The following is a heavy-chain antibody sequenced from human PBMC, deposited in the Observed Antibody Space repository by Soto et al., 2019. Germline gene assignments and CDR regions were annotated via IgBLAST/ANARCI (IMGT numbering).Heavy chain of an antibody. CDR2: IYYSGST. CDR1: GGSISSYY. CDR3: ARDHSIAVAGTGAFDI. J-gene: IGHJ3*02. Sequence: SETLSLTCTVSGGSISSYYWSWIRQPPGKGLEWIGYIYYSGSTNYNPSLKSRVTISVDTSKNQFSLKLSSVTAADTAVYYCARDHSIAVAGTGAFDIWGQGTMVTVSS. V-gene: IGHV4-59*01. D-gene: IGHD6-19*01.